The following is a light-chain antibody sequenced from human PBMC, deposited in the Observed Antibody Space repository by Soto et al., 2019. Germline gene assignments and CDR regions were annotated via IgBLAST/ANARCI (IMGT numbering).Light chain of an antibody. J-gene: IGKJ1*01. V-gene: IGKV1-5*01. Sequence: IQMTQSPTTLSASVGDRVTITCRASQSISSWLAWYQQKPGKAPKLLIYDASSLESGVPSRFSGSGSGTEFTLTSSSLQPDDFATYYRQQYNSYSWTFGQGTKVDIK. CDR2: DAS. CDR3: QQYNSYSWT. CDR1: QSISSW.